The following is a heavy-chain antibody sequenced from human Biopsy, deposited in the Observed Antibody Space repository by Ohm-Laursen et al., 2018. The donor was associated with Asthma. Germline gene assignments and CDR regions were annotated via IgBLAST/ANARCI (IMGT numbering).Heavy chain of an antibody. V-gene: IGHV3-53*01. J-gene: IGHJ4*02. Sequence: SLRLSCADPGFAVSRDHMFWVRQAPGKGLEWVSVIYSGGTSHTADSVRGRFPISRDYSKNTLYLQMHSLRAEDTAVYYCARGDSSNWSHYYFDYWGQGTLVTVSS. CDR1: GFAVSRDH. CDR2: IYSGGTS. CDR3: ARGDSSNWSHYYFDY. D-gene: IGHD3-22*01.